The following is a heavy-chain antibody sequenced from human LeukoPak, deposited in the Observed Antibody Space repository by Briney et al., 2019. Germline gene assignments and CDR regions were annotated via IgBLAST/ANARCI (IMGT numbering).Heavy chain of an antibody. V-gene: IGHV1-8*01. CDR3: ARDLYCSGGSCHSPAGRTYDY. J-gene: IGHJ4*02. Sequence: GASVKVSCKASGYTFTSYDINWVRQAPGQGLEWLGWMNPNSGNTGYAQKLQGRVTMTRDTSISTAYMELNSLRSEDTAVYYCARDLYCSGGSCHSPAGRTYDYWGQGTLVTVSS. CDR1: GYTFTSYD. CDR2: MNPNSGNT. D-gene: IGHD2-15*01.